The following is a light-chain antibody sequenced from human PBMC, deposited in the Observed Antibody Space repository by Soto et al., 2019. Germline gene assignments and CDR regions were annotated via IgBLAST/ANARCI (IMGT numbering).Light chain of an antibody. CDR1: NSDVGAYSY. V-gene: IGLV2-14*03. J-gene: IGLJ1*01. CDR3: SSYTAFTTYV. Sequence: QSVLTQPASVSGSPGQSSTIAFTGTNSDVGAYSYVSWYQQYPGKAPKLLIYDVGARPSGISDRFSGSKSGNTASLTISGLQAEDEADYYCSSYTAFTTYVFGSGTKVTVL. CDR2: DVG.